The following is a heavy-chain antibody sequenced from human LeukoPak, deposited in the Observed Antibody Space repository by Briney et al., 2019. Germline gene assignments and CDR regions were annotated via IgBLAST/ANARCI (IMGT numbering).Heavy chain of an antibody. CDR3: ARAPGGDYYGGLDC. CDR1: GFTVSSNY. J-gene: IGHJ4*02. V-gene: IGHV3-66*01. Sequence: PGRSLRLSCAASGFTVSSNYMTWVRQAPGKGLEWVSVIYSGGSTYYADSVKGRFTISRDNSKNTLYLQMNSLRAEDTAVYYCARAPGGDYYGGLDCWGQGTLVTVSS. D-gene: IGHD4-23*01. CDR2: IYSGGST.